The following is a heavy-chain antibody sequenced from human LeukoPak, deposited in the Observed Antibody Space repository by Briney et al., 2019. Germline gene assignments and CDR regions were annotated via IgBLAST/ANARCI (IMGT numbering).Heavy chain of an antibody. Sequence: ASVKVSCKASGYIFSNFGINWVRQATGQGLEWMGWMNPNSGNTGYAQKFQGRVTMTRNTSISTAYMELSSLRSEDTAVYYCARATPYYDIFEGPWGQGTLVTVSS. J-gene: IGHJ5*02. CDR2: MNPNSGNT. CDR3: ARATPYYDIFEGP. D-gene: IGHD3-9*01. CDR1: GYIFSNFG. V-gene: IGHV1-8*02.